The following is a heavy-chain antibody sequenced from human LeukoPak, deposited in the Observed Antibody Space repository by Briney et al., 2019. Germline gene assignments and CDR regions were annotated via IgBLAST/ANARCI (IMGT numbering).Heavy chain of an antibody. CDR1: GFTFSDHY. D-gene: IGHD3-9*01. CDR3: ALTSRADYFDY. V-gene: IGHV3-72*01. Sequence: GGSLRLSCAASGFTFSDHYMDWVRQAPGKGLEWVGRTRNKANSYTTEYAASVKGRFTISRDDSKNSLYLQMNSLKTEDTAVYYCALTSRADYFDYWGQEPWSPSPQ. J-gene: IGHJ4*01. CDR2: TRNKANSYTT.